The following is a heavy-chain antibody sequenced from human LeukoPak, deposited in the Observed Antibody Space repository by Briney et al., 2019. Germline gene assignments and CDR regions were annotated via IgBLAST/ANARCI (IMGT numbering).Heavy chain of an antibody. J-gene: IGHJ6*03. Sequence: AASVKVSCKASGGTLSSYAISWVRQAPGQGLEWMGRIIPILGIANYAQKFQGRVTITADKSTSTAYMELSSLRSEDTAVYYCARDASRKQLDYYYYYMDVWGKGTTVTVSS. CDR1: GGTLSSYA. V-gene: IGHV1-69*04. D-gene: IGHD6-6*01. CDR2: IIPILGIA. CDR3: ARDASRKQLDYYYYYMDV.